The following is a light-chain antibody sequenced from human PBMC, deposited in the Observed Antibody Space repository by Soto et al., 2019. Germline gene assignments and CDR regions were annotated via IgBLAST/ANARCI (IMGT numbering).Light chain of an antibody. CDR1: SSNIGGNS. J-gene: IGLJ1*01. V-gene: IGLV1-51*01. CDR3: RSWDSSLSVCF. Sequence: QSVMTQPPSVSAAPGQKVTISCSGSSSNIGGNSVSCYQQLPGTAHKLLIYDDNKRPSGIPDRFSGSKSGTSATLDITAFQTGDDSYYYCRSWDSSLSVCFFGTGTKLTVL. CDR2: DDN.